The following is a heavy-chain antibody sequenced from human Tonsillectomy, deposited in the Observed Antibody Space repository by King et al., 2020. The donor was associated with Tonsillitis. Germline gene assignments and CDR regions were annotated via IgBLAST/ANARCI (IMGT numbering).Heavy chain of an antibody. V-gene: IGHV1-18*01. CDR3: ARAPARDWNHTGYWYFDL. CDR2: LSGYNGNT. D-gene: IGHD1-1*01. J-gene: IGHJ2*01. CDR1: GYTFTSYG. Sequence: VQLVESGAEVKRPGASVKVSCETSGYTFTSYGIGWVRQAPGQGLEWMGWLSGYNGNTNYAQKFQGRVTMTTDTSTSTAYMELRSLRSDDTAIYYRARAPARDWNHTGYWYFDLWGRGTPVTASS.